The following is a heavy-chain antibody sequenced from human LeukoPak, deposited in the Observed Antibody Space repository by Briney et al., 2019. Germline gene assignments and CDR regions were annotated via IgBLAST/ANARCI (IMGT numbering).Heavy chain of an antibody. CDR3: AGGSGTYSPDY. J-gene: IGHJ4*02. V-gene: IGHV3-30*02. Sequence: GGSLRLSCVASGFTFTSYGMHWVRQAPGKGLEWVALIRHDGNDKYYAETVKGRFTISRDNSKNTLYLQMGSLRAEDMAVYYCAGGSGTYSPDYWGQGTLVTVSS. CDR1: GFTFTSYG. CDR2: IRHDGNDK. D-gene: IGHD3-10*01.